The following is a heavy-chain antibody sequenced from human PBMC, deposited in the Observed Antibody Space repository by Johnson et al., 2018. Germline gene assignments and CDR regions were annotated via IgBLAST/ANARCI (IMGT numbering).Heavy chain of an antibody. CDR3: AKEGVMAWEYYGPFQY. V-gene: IGHV3-30*18. D-gene: IGHD2/OR15-2a*01. CDR2: ISYDGSNK. Sequence: QVQLVQSGGGVVQPGRSXRLSCAASGFTFSSYGMHWVRQAPGKGLEWVAVISYDGSNKDYADSVKGRFTISRDNSKKTMYMQMKSTRAEETAVYYCAKEGVMAWEYYGPFQYGGPGTLVTVSS. J-gene: IGHJ1*01. CDR1: GFTFSSYG.